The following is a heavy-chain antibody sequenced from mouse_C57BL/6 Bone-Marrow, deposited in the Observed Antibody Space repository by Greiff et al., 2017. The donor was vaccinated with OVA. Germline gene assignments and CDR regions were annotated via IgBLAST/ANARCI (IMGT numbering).Heavy chain of an antibody. CDR2: IDPSDSYT. D-gene: IGHD1-2*01. CDR1: GYTFTSYW. J-gene: IGHJ2*01. CDR3: ARRLSY. Sequence: QVQLQQPGAELVMPGASVKLSCKASGYTFTSYWMHWVKQRPGQGLEWIGEIDPSDSYTNYNQKFKGKSTLTVDKSSSTAYMQLSSLTSEDSAVYYCARRLSYWGQGTTLTVSS. V-gene: IGHV1-69*01.